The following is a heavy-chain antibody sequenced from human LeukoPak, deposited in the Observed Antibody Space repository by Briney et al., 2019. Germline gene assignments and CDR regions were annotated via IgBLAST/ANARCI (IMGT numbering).Heavy chain of an antibody. V-gene: IGHV4-38-2*02. CDR1: GGSINAYY. CDR3: ARGYNSGWYAY. Sequence: PSETLSLTCSVSGGSINAYYWSWIRQPPGKGLEWIGSIYYSGSTYYNPSLKSRVTISVDTSKNQFSLKVNSVTAADTAVYYCARGYNSGWYAYWGQGTLVTVSS. J-gene: IGHJ4*02. D-gene: IGHD6-19*01. CDR2: IYYSGST.